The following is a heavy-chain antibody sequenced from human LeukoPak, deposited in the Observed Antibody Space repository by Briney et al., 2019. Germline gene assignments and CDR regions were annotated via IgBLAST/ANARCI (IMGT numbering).Heavy chain of an antibody. Sequence: GESLKISCKGSGYSFTSYWIGWVRRMPGKGLEWMGIIYPGDSDTRYSPSFQGQVTISADKSISTAYLQWSSLKASDTAMYYCARLGIAAAEGFHRFDPWGQGTLVTVSS. CDR2: IYPGDSDT. D-gene: IGHD6-13*01. J-gene: IGHJ5*02. CDR1: GYSFTSYW. CDR3: ARLGIAAAEGFHRFDP. V-gene: IGHV5-51*01.